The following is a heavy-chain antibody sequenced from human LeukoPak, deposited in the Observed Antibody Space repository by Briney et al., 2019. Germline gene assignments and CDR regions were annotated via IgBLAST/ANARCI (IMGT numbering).Heavy chain of an antibody. CDR3: ARIVRVSMLRQITSYLDV. J-gene: IGHJ6*02. D-gene: IGHD2-8*01. CDR2: ISYSGST. CDR1: GGSVGSGNYY. V-gene: IGHV4-61*01. Sequence: SETLSLTCSVSGGSVGSGNYYWSWIRQPPEKGLEWIGYISYSGSTNYNPSLRSRVTISVDTSKNQFSLKLSSVTDADTAVYYCARIVRVSMLRQITSYLDVWGQGTSVTVSS.